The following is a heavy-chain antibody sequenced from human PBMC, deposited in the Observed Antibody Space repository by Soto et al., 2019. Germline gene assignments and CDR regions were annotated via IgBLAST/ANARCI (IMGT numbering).Heavy chain of an antibody. J-gene: IGHJ4*02. CDR2: IRSKANSYAT. D-gene: IGHD1-26*01. Sequence: GSLRLSCAASGFTFSGSAMHWVRQASGKGLEWVGRIRSKANSYATAYAASVKGRFTISRDDSKNTAYLQMNSLKTEDTAVYYCTRPPSGSYEDYWGQGTLVTVSS. CDR1: GFTFSGSA. V-gene: IGHV3-73*01. CDR3: TRPPSGSYEDY.